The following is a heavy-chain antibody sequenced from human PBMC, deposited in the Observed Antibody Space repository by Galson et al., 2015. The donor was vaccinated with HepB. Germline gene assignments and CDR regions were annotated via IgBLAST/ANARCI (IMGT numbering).Heavy chain of an antibody. J-gene: IGHJ6*02. D-gene: IGHD2-8*02. Sequence: SVKVSCKASGYTFTTYGISWVRQAPGQGLEWMGWISAHSGNTNYAQNLQGRVTLTTDTSTSTAYMELRSLTSDDTAVYHCARDVLHGLDVWGQGTTVTVSS. CDR2: ISAHSGNT. V-gene: IGHV1-18*04. CDR3: ARDVLHGLDV. CDR1: GYTFTTYG.